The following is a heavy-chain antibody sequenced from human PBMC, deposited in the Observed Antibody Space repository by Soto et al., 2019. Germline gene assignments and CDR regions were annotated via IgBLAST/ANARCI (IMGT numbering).Heavy chain of an antibody. Sequence: GGSLRLSCAASGFTVSSNYMSWVRQAPGKGLEWVSVIYSGGSRYYADSVKGCVNISRDNSKNTLYLQMNSLRAEDTAVYYCARALPRGEATTAPGLFDYWGQGTLVTVSS. V-gene: IGHV3-66*01. CDR2: IYSGGSR. D-gene: IGHD5-12*01. J-gene: IGHJ4*02. CDR1: GFTVSSNY. CDR3: ARALPRGEATTAPGLFDY.